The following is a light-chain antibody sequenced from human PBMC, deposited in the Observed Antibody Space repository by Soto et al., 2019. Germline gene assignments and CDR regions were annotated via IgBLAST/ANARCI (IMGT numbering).Light chain of an antibody. CDR3: QQNYKTPRT. J-gene: IGKJ2*01. CDR2: AAS. V-gene: IGKV1-39*01. CDR1: QNIGRY. Sequence: DIQMTQSPSSLSASVADRVTITCRASQNIGRYLAWYQQQPGKAPNLLIYAASTLQSGVPSRFSGSGSGTDFTLTISSLQPDDFATYYCQQNYKTPRTFGQGTKVEIK.